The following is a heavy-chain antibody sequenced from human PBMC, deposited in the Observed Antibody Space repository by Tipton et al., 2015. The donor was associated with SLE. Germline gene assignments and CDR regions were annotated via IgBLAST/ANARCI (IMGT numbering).Heavy chain of an antibody. CDR1: GFTFDDYA. CDR2: IAWNGGGA. CDR3: AKGGPAANYNIDA. Sequence: SLRLSCAASGFTFDDYAMHWVRQVPGKGLEWVSLIAWNGGGASYADSVKGRFTISRDNSKSSLYLQMNSLRVEDTGMYYCAKGGPAANYNIDAWGQGTTVTVSS. V-gene: IGHV3-43D*03. D-gene: IGHD2-2*01. J-gene: IGHJ6*02.